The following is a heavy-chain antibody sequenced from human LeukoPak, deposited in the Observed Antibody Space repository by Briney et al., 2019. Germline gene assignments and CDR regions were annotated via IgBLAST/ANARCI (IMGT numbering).Heavy chain of an antibody. CDR1: GGSVSSGSYY. CDR3: ARDYGDYYYYGMDV. J-gene: IGHJ6*02. D-gene: IGHD4-17*01. Sequence: PSETLSLTCTVSGGSVSSGSYYWSWIRQPPGKGLEWFGYIYYSGSTNYNPSLKSRVTISVDTSKNQFSLKLSSVTAADTAVYYCARDYGDYYYYGMDVWGQGTTVTVSS. CDR2: IYYSGST. V-gene: IGHV4-61*01.